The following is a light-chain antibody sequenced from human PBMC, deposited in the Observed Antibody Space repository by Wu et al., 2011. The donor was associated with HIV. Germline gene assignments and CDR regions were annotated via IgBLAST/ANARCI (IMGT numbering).Light chain of an antibody. CDR1: QGISNF. CDR3: QHYGSSPYT. J-gene: IGKJ2*01. V-gene: IGKV1-27*01. CDR2: AAS. Sequence: DIQMTQSPSTLSASVGDRVTITCRASQGISNFLAWYQQKPGKPPKVLIYAASTLQSGVPSRFSGSGSGTDFTLTISRLEPEDVAVYYCQHYGSSPYTFGQGTKLEIK.